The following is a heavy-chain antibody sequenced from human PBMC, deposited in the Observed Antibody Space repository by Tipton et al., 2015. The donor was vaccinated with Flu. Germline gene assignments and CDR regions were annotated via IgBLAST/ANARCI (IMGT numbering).Heavy chain of an antibody. J-gene: IGHJ4*02. CDR3: AKEGYSSGYYPWYFDY. CDR2: ISGSGGST. D-gene: IGHD3-22*01. CDR1: GFTFSSYA. V-gene: IGHV3-23*01. Sequence: AVSGFTFSSYAMSWVRQAPGKGLEWVSAISGSGGSTYYADSVKGRFTISRDNSKNTLYLQMNSLRAEDTAVYYCAKEGYSSGYYPWYFDYWGQGTLVTVSS.